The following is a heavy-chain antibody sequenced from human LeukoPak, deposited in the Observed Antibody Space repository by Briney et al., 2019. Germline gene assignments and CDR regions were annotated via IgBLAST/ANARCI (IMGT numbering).Heavy chain of an antibody. CDR1: GGSFSGYY. CDR2: INHSGST. J-gene: IGHJ4*02. CDR3: ARGRRITMVRGVPHSPRWGYFDY. D-gene: IGHD3-10*01. Sequence: PSETLSLTCAVYGGSFSGYYWSWIRQPPGKGLEWIGEINHSGSTNYNPSLKSRVTISVDTSKNQFSLKLSSVTAADTAVYYCARGRRITMVRGVPHSPRWGYFDYWGQGTLVTVSS. V-gene: IGHV4-34*01.